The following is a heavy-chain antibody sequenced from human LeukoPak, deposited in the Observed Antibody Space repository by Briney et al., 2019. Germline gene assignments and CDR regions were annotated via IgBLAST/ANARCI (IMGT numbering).Heavy chain of an antibody. D-gene: IGHD3-3*01. V-gene: IGHV1-2*02. CDR3: ARAFYDFWSGYYTGFQGGDFDY. CDR1: GYTFTGYY. Sequence: ASVKVSCKASGYTFTGYYMHWVRQAPGQGLEWMGWTNPNSGGSNYAQKFQGRVTMTRDTSISTAYMELSRLRSDDTAVYYCARAFYDFWSGYYTGFQGGDFDYWGQGTLVTVSS. J-gene: IGHJ4*02. CDR2: TNPNSGGS.